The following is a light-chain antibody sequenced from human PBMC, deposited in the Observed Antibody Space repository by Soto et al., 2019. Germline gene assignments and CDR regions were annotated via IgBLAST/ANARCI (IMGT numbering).Light chain of an antibody. V-gene: IGLV1-51*01. Sequence: QSVLTQPPSVSAAPGQKVTISCSGSSSNIGGNSVSWYQQLPGTAPKLLIYDDNKRPSGIPDRFSGSKSGTSATLGITGFXTGDEAVYHCGSWDSSLSASVFGTGTKVTLL. J-gene: IGLJ1*01. CDR1: SSNIGGNS. CDR2: DDN. CDR3: GSWDSSLSASV.